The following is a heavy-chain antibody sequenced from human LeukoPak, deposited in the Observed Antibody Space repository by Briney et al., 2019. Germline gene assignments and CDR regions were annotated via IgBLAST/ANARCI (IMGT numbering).Heavy chain of an antibody. CDR3: AKDLDSSGYYLGENFDY. CDR1: GFTFSSYA. V-gene: IGHV3-23*01. CDR2: ISGSGGRT. Sequence: GGSLRLSCAASGFTFSSYAMNWVRQAPGKRLEWVAMISGSGGRTYYADLVKGGFTISRDNSKNTLYLQMNSLRAEDNAVYYCAKDLDSSGYYLGENFDYWGQGTLVTVSS. D-gene: IGHD3-22*01. J-gene: IGHJ4*02.